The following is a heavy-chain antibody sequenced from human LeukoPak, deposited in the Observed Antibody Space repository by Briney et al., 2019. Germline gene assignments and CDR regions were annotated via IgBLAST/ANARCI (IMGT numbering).Heavy chain of an antibody. Sequence: GGSLRLSCAASGFTVSTNYMTWVCQAPGKGLEWVSVIYSGGSTYYADSVRGRFTISRDNSKNTLYLQMNSLRAEDAAVYYCAKDTYYYDSSGYYYGPEYFQHWGQGTLVTVSS. CDR1: GFTVSTNY. J-gene: IGHJ1*01. V-gene: IGHV3-53*01. D-gene: IGHD3-22*01. CDR2: IYSGGST. CDR3: AKDTYYYDSSGYYYGPEYFQH.